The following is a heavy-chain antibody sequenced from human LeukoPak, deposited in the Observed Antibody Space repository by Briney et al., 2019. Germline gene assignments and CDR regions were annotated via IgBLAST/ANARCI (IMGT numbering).Heavy chain of an antibody. CDR3: ASPYTVTSSNWLFGL. CDR1: GFTFRSHA. J-gene: IGHJ2*01. V-gene: IGHV3-23*01. CDR2: IGGSGDNT. Sequence: GGSLRLSCAASGFTFRSHAMSWVRQAPGKGLEWVSTIGGSGDNTYYADSAKGRFTISRDNFQNTLYLQMDSLRAEDTAVYYCASPYTVTSSNWLFGLWGRGTLVTVSS. D-gene: IGHD4-17*01.